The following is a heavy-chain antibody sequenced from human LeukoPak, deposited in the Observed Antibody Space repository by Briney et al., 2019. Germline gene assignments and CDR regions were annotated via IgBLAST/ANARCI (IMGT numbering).Heavy chain of an antibody. CDR1: GYTFTSYG. CDR3: ARARGGNSFDAFDI. J-gene: IGHJ3*02. CDR2: ISAYNGNT. V-gene: IGHV1-18*03. Sequence: ASVKVSCKASGYTFTSYGISWVRQAPGQGLEWMGWISAYNGNTNYAQKFRGRVTITRDTSASTAYMELSSLRSEDMAVYYCARARGGNSFDAFDIWGQGTMVTVSS. D-gene: IGHD1-7*01.